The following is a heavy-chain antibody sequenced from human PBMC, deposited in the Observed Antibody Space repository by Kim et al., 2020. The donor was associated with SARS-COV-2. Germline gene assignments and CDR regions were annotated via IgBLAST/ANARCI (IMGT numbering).Heavy chain of an antibody. D-gene: IGHD5-12*01. V-gene: IGHV3-30*02. J-gene: IGHJ6*02. Sequence: GRFTITRDNSKNTLYLQMNSLRAEDTAVYYCAKRDFGGHEGGFYYYGMDVWGQGTTVTVSS. CDR3: AKRDFGGHEGGFYYYGMDV.